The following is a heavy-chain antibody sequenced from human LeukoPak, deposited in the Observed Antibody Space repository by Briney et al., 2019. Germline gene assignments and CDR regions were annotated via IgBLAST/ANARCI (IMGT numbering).Heavy chain of an antibody. J-gene: IGHJ4*02. CDR2: ISYDGSNK. Sequence: PGRSLRLSCAASGFTFSSYAMHWVRQAPGKGLEWVAVISYDGSNKYYADSVKGRFTISRDNAKNSLYLQMNSLRAEDTAVYYCAREGSGVDYWGQGTLVTVSS. CDR1: GFTFSSYA. V-gene: IGHV3-30-3*01. CDR3: AREGSGVDY. D-gene: IGHD6-25*01.